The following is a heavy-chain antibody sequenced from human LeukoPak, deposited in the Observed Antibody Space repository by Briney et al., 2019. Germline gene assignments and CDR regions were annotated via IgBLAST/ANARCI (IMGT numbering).Heavy chain of an antibody. J-gene: IGHJ4*02. D-gene: IGHD2-15*01. CDR1: GFTFSNFW. CDR3: ARDWYCCGGSCCKDY. CDR2: IKQDGSEK. V-gene: IGHV3-7*01. Sequence: PGGSLRLSCAASGFTFSNFWMNWVRQTPGKGLEWVAKIKQDGSEKYYVDSVKWRFTISRDNAKNSVYLQMNSLRAEDTAVYFCARDWYCCGGSCCKDYWGQGTLVTVSS.